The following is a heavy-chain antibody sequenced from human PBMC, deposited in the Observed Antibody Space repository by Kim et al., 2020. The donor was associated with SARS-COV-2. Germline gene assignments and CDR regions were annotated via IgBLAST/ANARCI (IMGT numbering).Heavy chain of an antibody. CDR2: IDTDGSYT. CDR3: ARDPRTFRVGEAERG. V-gene: IGHV3-74*01. D-gene: IGHD1-26*01. CDR1: GFTFSSCW. J-gene: IGHJ4*02. Sequence: GGSLRLSCAASGFTFSSCWMYWVRQAPGKGLVWVSRIDTDGSYTTYADSVKGRFTISRDNAKNTLYLQMNSLRAEDTAVYYCARDPRTFRVGEAERGWGQGTLVTVSS.